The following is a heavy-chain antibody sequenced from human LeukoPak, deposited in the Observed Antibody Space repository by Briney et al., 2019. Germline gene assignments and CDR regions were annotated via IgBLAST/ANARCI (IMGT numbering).Heavy chain of an antibody. V-gene: IGHV3-7*01. CDR3: ARGGAARPDF. CDR2: IKADGGEK. CDR1: GFTFTNYW. Sequence: GGSLRLSCAASGFTFTNYWMTWVRQAPGKGLEWVAKIKADGGEKDHVASVKGRFTISRDNAKNSLYLQMNSLRVEDTAVYYCARGGAARPDFWGQGTLVTVSS. J-gene: IGHJ4*02. D-gene: IGHD6-6*01.